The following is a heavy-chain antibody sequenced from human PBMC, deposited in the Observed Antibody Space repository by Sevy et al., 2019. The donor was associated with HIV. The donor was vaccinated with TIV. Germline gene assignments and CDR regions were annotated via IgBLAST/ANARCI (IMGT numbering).Heavy chain of an antibody. V-gene: IGHV3-30*18. D-gene: IGHD3-9*01. Sequence: GGSLRLSCAASGLTFSTYGMHCVRQAPGKGLEWVAVISYDGSHKYYADSVKGRFTISRDNSKNTLYLQMNSLRREHTAVYYWAKYAWYGFHWYPGYWGQGTTVTVSS. CDR3: AKYAWYGFHWYPGY. CDR1: GLTFSTYG. CDR2: ISYDGSHK. J-gene: IGHJ4*02.